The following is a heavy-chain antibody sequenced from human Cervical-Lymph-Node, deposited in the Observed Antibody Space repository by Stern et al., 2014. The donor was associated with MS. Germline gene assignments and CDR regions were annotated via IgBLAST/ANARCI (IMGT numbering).Heavy chain of an antibody. J-gene: IGHJ4*02. Sequence: VQLVQSGAEVKKPGASVKVSCKASGYTFTTNSIHWVRQAPGQSLEWMGWINPGNGDTRFSQQFQGRITITSDKSASTVYMELSSLKSEDTAVYYCARVWFGVIGATHFDYWGQGTLVTVSS. CDR1: GYTFTTNS. CDR3: ARVWFGVIGATHFDY. V-gene: IGHV1-3*01. CDR2: INPGNGDT. D-gene: IGHD3-3*01.